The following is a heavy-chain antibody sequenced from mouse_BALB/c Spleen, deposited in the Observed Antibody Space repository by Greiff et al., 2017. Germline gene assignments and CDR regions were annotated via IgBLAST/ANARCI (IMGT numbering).Heavy chain of an antibody. Sequence: SGAELARPGASVKLSCKASGYTFTSYWMQWVKQRPGQGLEWIGVIYPGDGDTRYTQKFKGKSTLTADKSSSTAYMQLSSLASEDSAVYYCAVEYYYAMDYWGAGTSVTVSS. CDR2: IYPGDGDT. V-gene: IGHV1-87*01. J-gene: IGHJ4*01. CDR3: AVEYYYAMDY. CDR1: GYTFTSYW.